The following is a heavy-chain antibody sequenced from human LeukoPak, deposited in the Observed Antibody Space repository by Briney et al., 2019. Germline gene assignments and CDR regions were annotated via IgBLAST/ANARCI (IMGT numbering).Heavy chain of an antibody. D-gene: IGHD1-7*01. CDR1: GFTFSSYW. V-gene: IGHV3-23*01. CDR2: ISGSGRTT. CDR3: AKGDNNWNYRSGTYYYYMDV. Sequence: GGSLRLSCAASGFTFSSYWMSRVRQAPGKGLEWVSTISGSGRTTYYADSVKGRFTISRDNSKNTLYLQMNSLRAEDKAVYYCAKGDNNWNYRSGTYYYYMDVWGKGTTVTVSS. J-gene: IGHJ6*03.